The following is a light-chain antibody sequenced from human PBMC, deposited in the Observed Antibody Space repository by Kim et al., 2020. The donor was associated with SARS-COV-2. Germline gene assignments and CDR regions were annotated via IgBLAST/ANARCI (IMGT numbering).Light chain of an antibody. CDR1: NGHSTYA. Sequence: SVKLPCPLGNGHSTYAIAWYQQQPHKSPRYLMNLYSDGRRVRGDGIPDRLSGSSSGPQRYLTISSLQSEDEADYYCQTWGSGTVVFGGGTQLTV. V-gene: IGLV4-69*01. J-gene: IGLJ2*01. CDR3: QTWGSGTVV. CDR2: LYSDGRR.